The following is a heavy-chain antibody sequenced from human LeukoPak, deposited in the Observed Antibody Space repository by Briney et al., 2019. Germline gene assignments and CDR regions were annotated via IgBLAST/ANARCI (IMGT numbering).Heavy chain of an antibody. CDR2: TSDDGRKE. D-gene: IGHD6-19*01. CDR1: GFTFSRYD. Sequence: GGSLRLSCVASGFTFSRYDMHWVCQAPGKGLEWVAVTSDDGRKEIYADSVKGRFTISRDNSKNTLYLEMNSLRGEDTALYYCARAAAETGAFRDNWFDPWGQGTLVTVSS. V-gene: IGHV3-30*04. CDR3: ARAAAETGAFRDNWFDP. J-gene: IGHJ5*02.